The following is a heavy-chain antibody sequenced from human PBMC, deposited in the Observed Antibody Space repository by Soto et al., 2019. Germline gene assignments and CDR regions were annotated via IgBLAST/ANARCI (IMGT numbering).Heavy chain of an antibody. CDR3: ATWIQLYDGHAFDI. D-gene: IGHD5-18*01. J-gene: IGHJ3*02. V-gene: IGHV4-31*03. CDR1: GGSISSGGYY. Sequence: QVQLQESGPGLVKPSQTLSLTCTVSGGSISSGGYYWSWIRQHPGEGLEWIGYIYYCGSTYYNPSLKSRIPISVDTSKNQFSLKLSSVTAADTAVYYCATWIQLYDGHAFDIWGQGTMVTVSS. CDR2: IYYCGST.